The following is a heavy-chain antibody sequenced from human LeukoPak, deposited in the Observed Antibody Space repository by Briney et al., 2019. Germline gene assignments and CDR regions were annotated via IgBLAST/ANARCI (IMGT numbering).Heavy chain of an antibody. Sequence: SETLSLTCTVSGGSISSYYWSWIRQPAGKGLVWIGRIYTSGSTNYNPSLKSRVTMSVDTSKNQFSLKLSSVTAADTAVYYCARDHSDKITIFGVVIHYYYMDVWGKGTTVTVSS. CDR3: ARDHSDKITIFGVVIHYYYMDV. CDR2: IYTSGST. D-gene: IGHD3-3*01. V-gene: IGHV4-4*07. CDR1: GGSISSYY. J-gene: IGHJ6*03.